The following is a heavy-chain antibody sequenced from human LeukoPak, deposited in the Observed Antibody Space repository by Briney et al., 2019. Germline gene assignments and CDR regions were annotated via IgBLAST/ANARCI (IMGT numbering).Heavy chain of an antibody. D-gene: IGHD6-13*01. J-gene: IGHJ4*02. CDR2: IYTSGST. CDR1: GGSISSYY. Sequence: SETLSLTCTVSGGSISSYYWSWIRQPAGKGLEWIGRIYTSGSTNYNPSLKSRVTMSVDTSKNQFSLKLSSVTAADTAVYYCARFPSRSSSNYFDYWGQGTLVTVSS. V-gene: IGHV4-4*07. CDR3: ARFPSRSSSNYFDY.